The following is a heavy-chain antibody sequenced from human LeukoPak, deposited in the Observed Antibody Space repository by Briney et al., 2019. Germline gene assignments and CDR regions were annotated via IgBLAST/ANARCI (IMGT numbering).Heavy chain of an antibody. J-gene: IGHJ4*02. V-gene: IGHV3-7*01. D-gene: IGHD3-3*01. CDR1: GFTLSSYW. CDR2: IDGDGSTE. Sequence: GGTLRLSCVASGFTLSSYWMSWVRQAPGKGLEWVANIDGDGSTEAYVDSLKGRFTISRDNAKNSLYLQMNNLRVEDTAVYYCARGGAAFAESVYWGQGTLVTVSS. CDR3: ARGGAAFAESVY.